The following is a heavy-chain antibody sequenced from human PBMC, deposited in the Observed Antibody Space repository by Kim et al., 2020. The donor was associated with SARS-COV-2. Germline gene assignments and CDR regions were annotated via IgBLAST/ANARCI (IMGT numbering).Heavy chain of an antibody. CDR1: GFTFSSYA. V-gene: IGHV3-23*01. D-gene: IGHD2-15*01. J-gene: IGHJ4*02. CDR3: AKDGRRDCSGGSCYSGADS. CDR2: ISAGGGIT. Sequence: GGSLRLSCAASGFTFSSYAMTWVRQAPGKGLEWVSAISAGGGITYYADSVKGRFTISRDSSKNTLYLQMNSLRAEDTAVYYCAKDGRRDCSGGSCYSGADSWGQGTLVTVSS.